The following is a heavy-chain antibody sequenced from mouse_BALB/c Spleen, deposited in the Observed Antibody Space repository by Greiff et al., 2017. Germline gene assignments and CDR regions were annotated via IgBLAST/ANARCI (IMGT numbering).Heavy chain of an antibody. J-gene: IGHJ4*01. CDR1: GFTFSDYY. V-gene: IGHV5-4*02. D-gene: IGHD1-1*01. CDR2: ISDGGSYT. Sequence: EVKLQESGGGLVQPGGSLKLSCAASGFTFSDYYMYWVRQTPEKRLEWVATISDGGSYTYYPDSVKGRFTISRDNAKNNLYLQMSSLKSEDTAMYYCARDPYYGSSPFYAMDYWGQGTSVTVSS. CDR3: ARDPYYGSSPFYAMDY.